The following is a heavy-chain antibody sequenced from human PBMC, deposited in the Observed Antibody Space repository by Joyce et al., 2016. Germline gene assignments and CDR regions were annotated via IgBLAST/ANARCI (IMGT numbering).Heavy chain of an antibody. J-gene: IGHJ4*02. CDR3: ARRSDIIVIPPAIPYFNY. CDR1: GYTFTDYY. V-gene: IGHV1-2*02. CDR2: SNPNTGGT. Sequence: QVQLVQSGAEVKKPGASVRVSCKASGYTFTDYYMHWVRQAPGQGREWMGWSNPNTGGTKYAQKLQGRVTMTRDTSISTAYIELSRLRSDDTAVYYCARRSDIIVIPPAIPYFNYWGQGTLVTVSS. D-gene: IGHD2-2*02.